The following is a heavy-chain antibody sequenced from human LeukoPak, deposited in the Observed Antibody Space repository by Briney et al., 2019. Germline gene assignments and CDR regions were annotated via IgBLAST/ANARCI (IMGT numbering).Heavy chain of an antibody. V-gene: IGHV3-23*01. CDR2: LNGGGDST. Sequence: GGSLRLSCAASGFTFSTYAMSWVRQAPGKGLECVSALNGGGDSTYYVDSVKGRFTTSRDNSKNTLYLQMNSLRAEDTAVYYCAKGSSNGRPYYFDYWGQGALVTVSS. J-gene: IGHJ4*02. CDR1: GFTFSTYA. D-gene: IGHD6-19*01. CDR3: AKGSSNGRPYYFDY.